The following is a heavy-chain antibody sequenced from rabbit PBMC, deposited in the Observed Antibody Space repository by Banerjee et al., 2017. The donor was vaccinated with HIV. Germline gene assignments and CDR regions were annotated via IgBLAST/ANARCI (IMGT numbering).Heavy chain of an antibody. Sequence: QSLEESGGGLVKPGASLTLTCTASRFSFSSRYHMCWVRQAPGKGLEWITCIHTGSGGSTYYASWAKGRFTISKTSSTTVTLQMTSLTAADTATYFCARDDSYITEPYGTWNLWGPGTLVTVS. J-gene: IGHJ4*01. D-gene: IGHD7-1*01. CDR3: ARDDSYITEPYGTWNL. CDR1: RFSFSSRYH. CDR2: IHTGSGGST. V-gene: IGHV1S40*01.